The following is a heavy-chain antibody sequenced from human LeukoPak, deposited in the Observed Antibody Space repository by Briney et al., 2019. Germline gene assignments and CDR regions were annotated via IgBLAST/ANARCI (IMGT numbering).Heavy chain of an antibody. CDR1: GGSISSTSYH. V-gene: IGHV4-39*01. CDR3: ARYASGSYYWFDP. Sequence: PSETLSLNCTVSGGSISSTSYHWAWIRQPPGKGLEWIATVYYTGSAYYNPSLKSRVTISVDTSKSQFSLKLSSVTTADTALYYCARYASGSYYWFDPWGQGTLVTVSS. J-gene: IGHJ5*02. CDR2: VYYTGSA. D-gene: IGHD3-10*01.